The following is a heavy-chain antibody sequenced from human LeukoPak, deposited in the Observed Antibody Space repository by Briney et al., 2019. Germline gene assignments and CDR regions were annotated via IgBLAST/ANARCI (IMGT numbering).Heavy chain of an antibody. CDR3: ARDQLSYKAMDV. Sequence: GGSLRLSCAASGFTFDDYAMHWVRQAPGKGLEWVSGISWNSGSIGYADSVKGRFTISRDNAKNSVFLQMNTLRPEDTAVYYCARDQLSYKAMDVWGQGTTVIVSS. J-gene: IGHJ6*02. CDR1: GFTFDDYA. D-gene: IGHD2-8*01. CDR2: ISWNSGSI. V-gene: IGHV3-9*01.